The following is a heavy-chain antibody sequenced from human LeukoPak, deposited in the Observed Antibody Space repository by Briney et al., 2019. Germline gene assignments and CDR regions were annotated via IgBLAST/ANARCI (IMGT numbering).Heavy chain of an antibody. Sequence: SETLSLTCTVSGGSVNSYYWSWIRQPPGKGLEWIGYIYYSGTTNYSPSLKSRVTISVDSSKNQFSLKLSPVTAADTAVYYCARMTTVPRFDYWGQGTLVTVSS. CDR1: GGSVNSYY. V-gene: IGHV4-59*08. CDR3: ARMTTVPRFDY. J-gene: IGHJ4*02. D-gene: IGHD4-17*01. CDR2: IYYSGTT.